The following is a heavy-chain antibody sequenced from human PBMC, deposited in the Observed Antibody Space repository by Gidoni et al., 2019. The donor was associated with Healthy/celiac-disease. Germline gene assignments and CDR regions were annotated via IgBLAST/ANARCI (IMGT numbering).Heavy chain of an antibody. CDR2: INPNSGGT. V-gene: IGHV1-2*04. J-gene: IGHJ4*02. CDR3: AREGVSLVGYSSSECLGY. CDR1: GYTFTGHS. D-gene: IGHD6-6*01. Sequence: QVQLVQSGADVKKPGAPVNVSCKASGYTFTGHSLHWVRQAPGQGLEWMGWINPNSGGTNYAQKFQGWVTMTRDTSISTAYMGLSRLRSDETAVYYCAREGVSLVGYSSSECLGYWGQGTLVTVSS.